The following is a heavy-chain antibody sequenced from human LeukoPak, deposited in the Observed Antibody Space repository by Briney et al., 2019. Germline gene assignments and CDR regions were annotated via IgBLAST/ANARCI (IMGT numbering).Heavy chain of an antibody. J-gene: IGHJ4*02. CDR1: GGTFSSYA. V-gene: IGHV1-69*04. Sequence: ASVKVSCKASGGTFSSYAISWVRQAPGQGLEWMGRIIPIVGIANYAQKFQGRVTITADKSTSTAYMELSSLRSEDTAVYYCAREGGTTVTPFDYWGQGTLVTVSS. D-gene: IGHD4-17*01. CDR3: AREGGTTVTPFDY. CDR2: IIPIVGIA.